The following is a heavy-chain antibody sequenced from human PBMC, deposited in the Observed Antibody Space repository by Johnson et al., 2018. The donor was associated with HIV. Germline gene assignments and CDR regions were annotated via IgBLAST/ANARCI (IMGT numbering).Heavy chain of an antibody. J-gene: IGHJ3*02. CDR1: GFTFSSYP. CDR2: ISYDGSNK. V-gene: IGHV3-30-3*01. CDR3: ARGIVLVVGATRGDGVDI. Sequence: QEKLVESGGGLVKPGGSLRLACEASGFTFSSYPMHWVRQAPGKGLEWVAVISYDGSNKYYADSVKGRFTISRDNAKNSLYLQMNSLRVEDTDLYYCARGIVLVVGATRGDGVDIWGQGTMVTVSS. D-gene: IGHD2-15*01.